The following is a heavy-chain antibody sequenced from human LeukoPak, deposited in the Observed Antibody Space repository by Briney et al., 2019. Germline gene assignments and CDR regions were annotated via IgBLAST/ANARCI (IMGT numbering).Heavy chain of an antibody. Sequence: SETLSLTCAVSGGSISSSNWWSCVRQPPGKGLEWIGEIYHSGSTNYNPSLKSRVTISVDKSKNQFSLKLSSVTAADTALYYCARTKLYCSGGSCYSSLDYWGQGTLVTVSS. J-gene: IGHJ4*02. V-gene: IGHV4-4*02. CDR2: IYHSGST. CDR1: GGSISSSNW. D-gene: IGHD2-15*01. CDR3: ARTKLYCSGGSCYSSLDY.